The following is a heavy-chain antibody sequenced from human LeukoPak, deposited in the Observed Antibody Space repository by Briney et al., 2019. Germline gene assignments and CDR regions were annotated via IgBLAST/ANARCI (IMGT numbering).Heavy chain of an antibody. CDR3: ARAYSGSYFNWFDP. J-gene: IGHJ5*02. V-gene: IGHV4-34*01. D-gene: IGHD1-26*01. CDR1: GGSISSYY. Sequence: TSETLSLTCTVSGGSISSYYWSWIRQPPGKGLEWIGEINHSGSTNYNPSLKSRVTISVDTSKNQFSLKLSSVTAADTAVYYCARAYSGSYFNWFDPWGQGTLVTVSS. CDR2: INHSGST.